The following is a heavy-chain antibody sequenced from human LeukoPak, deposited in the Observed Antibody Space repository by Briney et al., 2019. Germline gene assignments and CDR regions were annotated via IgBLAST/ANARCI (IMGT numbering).Heavy chain of an antibody. V-gene: IGHV3-30*18. CDR2: ISYDGSNK. D-gene: IGHD2-21*02. J-gene: IGHJ4*02. Sequence: GGSLRLSYAASGFTFSSYGMHWVRQAPGKGLEWVAVISYDGSNKYYADSVKGRFTISRDNSKNTLYLQMNSLRAEDTAVYYCAKDQPYCGGDCYSYFDYWGQGTLVTVSS. CDR1: GFTFSSYG. CDR3: AKDQPYCGGDCYSYFDY.